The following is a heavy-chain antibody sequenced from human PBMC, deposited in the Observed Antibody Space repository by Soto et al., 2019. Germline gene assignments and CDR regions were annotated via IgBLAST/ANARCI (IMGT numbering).Heavy chain of an antibody. J-gene: IGHJ3*02. D-gene: IGHD2-15*01. CDR1: GFTFSSYA. CDR2: ISGSGGST. V-gene: IGHV3-23*01. CDR3: AKEGSGSVVVVAATGDAFDI. Sequence: GGSLRLSCAASGFTFSSYAMSWVRQAPGKGLEWVSAISGSGGSTYYADSVKGRFTISRDNSKNTLYLQMNSLRAEDTAVYYCAKEGSGSVVVVAATGDAFDIWGQGTMVTVSS.